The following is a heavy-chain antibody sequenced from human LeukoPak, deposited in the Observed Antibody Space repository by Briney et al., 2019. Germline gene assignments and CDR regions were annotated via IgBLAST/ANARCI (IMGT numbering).Heavy chain of an antibody. Sequence: GGSLRLSCAASGFTFSSYSMNWVRQAPGKGLEWASYISSSSSTIYYADSVKGRFTISRDNAKNSLYLQMNSLRAEDTAVYYCAREPVLGIDYFDYWGQGTLVTVSS. V-gene: IGHV3-48*04. D-gene: IGHD2-8*01. J-gene: IGHJ4*02. CDR1: GFTFSSYS. CDR3: AREPVLGIDYFDY. CDR2: ISSSSSTI.